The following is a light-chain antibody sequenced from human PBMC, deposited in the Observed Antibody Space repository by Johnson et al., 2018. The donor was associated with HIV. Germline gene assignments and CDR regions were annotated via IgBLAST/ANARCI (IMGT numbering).Light chain of an antibody. J-gene: IGLJ1*01. V-gene: IGLV1-51*02. CDR3: GTWDDSLTALYV. CDR1: SSNIGNNY. CDR2: ENN. Sequence: QSVLTQPPSVSAAPGQKVTISCSGSSSNIGNNYVSWYQHLPGTAPKLLIYENNKLPSGIPDPFSASTFGTSATLGITGLQTGDEADYYCGTWDDSLTALYVFVTGTKVTVL.